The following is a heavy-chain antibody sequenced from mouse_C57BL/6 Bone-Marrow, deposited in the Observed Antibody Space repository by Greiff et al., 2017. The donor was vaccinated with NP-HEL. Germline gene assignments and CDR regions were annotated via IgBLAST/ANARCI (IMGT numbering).Heavy chain of an antibody. V-gene: IGHV3-6*01. J-gene: IGHJ2*01. Sequence: EVKLQESGPGLVKPSQSLSLTCSVTGYSITSGYYWNWIRQFPGNKLEWMGYISYDGSNNYNPSLKNRISITRDTSKNQFFLKLNSVTTEDTATYYCATDSSGPRGYWGQGTTLTVSS. CDR1: GYSITSGYY. D-gene: IGHD3-2*02. CDR3: ATDSSGPRGY. CDR2: ISYDGSN.